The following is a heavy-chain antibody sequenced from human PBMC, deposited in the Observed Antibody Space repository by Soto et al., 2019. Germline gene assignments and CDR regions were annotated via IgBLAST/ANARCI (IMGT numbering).Heavy chain of an antibody. CDR1: GYTFTSYA. Sequence: QVQLVQSGAEEKKPGASVKVSCKASGYTFTSYAMHWVRQAPGQRLEWMGWINAGNGNTKYSQKFQGRVTITRDTSASTAYMELSSLRSADTAVYYCARAWGVVTAPDYWGQGTLVTVSS. CDR2: INAGNGNT. V-gene: IGHV1-3*05. D-gene: IGHD2-21*02. CDR3: ARAWGVVTAPDY. J-gene: IGHJ4*02.